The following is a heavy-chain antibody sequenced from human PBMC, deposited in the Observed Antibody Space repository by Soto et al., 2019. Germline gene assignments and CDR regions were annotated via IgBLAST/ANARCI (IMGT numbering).Heavy chain of an antibody. CDR3: ARVRVVTAIRYFDY. Sequence: SETLSLTCAVYGGSFSGYYWSWIRQPPGKGLEWIGEINHSGSTNYNPSLKSRVTISVDTSKNQFSLKLSSVTAADTAVYYCARVRVVTAIRYFDYWGQGTLDTVSS. CDR1: GGSFSGYY. V-gene: IGHV4-34*01. CDR2: INHSGST. J-gene: IGHJ4*02. D-gene: IGHD2-21*02.